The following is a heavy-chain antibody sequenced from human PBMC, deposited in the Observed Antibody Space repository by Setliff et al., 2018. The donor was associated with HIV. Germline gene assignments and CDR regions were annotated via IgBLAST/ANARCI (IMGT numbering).Heavy chain of an antibody. CDR3: ARQPLYNDYDWRSYYFDY. D-gene: IGHD5-12*01. V-gene: IGHV4-38-2*01. CDR2: MYHTGST. J-gene: IGHJ4*02. Sequence: PSETLSLTCAVSGYSISSGCYWGWIRQPPGKGLEWIGSMYHTGSTYYSLSLNSRFTISVDTSKNQFSLKLRSVTAADTAVYYCARQPLYNDYDWRSYYFDYWGQGSLVTVSS. CDR1: GYSISSGCY.